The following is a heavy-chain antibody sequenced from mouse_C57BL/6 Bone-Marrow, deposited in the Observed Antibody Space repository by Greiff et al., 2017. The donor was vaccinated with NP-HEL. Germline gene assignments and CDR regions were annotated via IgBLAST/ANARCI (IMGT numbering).Heavy chain of an antibody. CDR3: AGRVGFPLDV. J-gene: IGHJ1*03. CDR2: IYPGSGNT. Sequence: QVQLQQSGAELVRPGASVKLSCKASGYTFTDYYINWVKQRPGQGLEWIARIYPGSGNTYYNEKFKGKATLTAEKSSSTAYMQLSSLTSEDSAVYFCAGRVGFPLDVWGRGKTVTVTS. D-gene: IGHD1-1*01. V-gene: IGHV1-76*01. CDR1: GYTFTDYY.